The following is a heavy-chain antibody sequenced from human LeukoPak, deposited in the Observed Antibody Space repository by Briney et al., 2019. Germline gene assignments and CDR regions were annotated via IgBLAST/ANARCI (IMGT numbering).Heavy chain of an antibody. CDR1: GFTFSSYG. D-gene: IGHD1-7*01. Sequence: PGGSLRLSCAASGFTFSSYGMSWVRQAPGKGLEWVANIKQDGSEKYYVDSVKGRFTISRDNAKNSLYLQMNSLRAADTAVYYCAREGPNYYFDYWGQGTLVTVSS. J-gene: IGHJ4*02. V-gene: IGHV3-7*01. CDR2: IKQDGSEK. CDR3: AREGPNYYFDY.